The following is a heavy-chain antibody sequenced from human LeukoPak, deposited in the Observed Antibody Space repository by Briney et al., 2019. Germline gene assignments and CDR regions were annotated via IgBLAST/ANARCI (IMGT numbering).Heavy chain of an antibody. J-gene: IGHJ4*02. Sequence: GGSLRLSCAASGFTFSSYSMNWVRQAPGKGLEWVSSISSSSYIYYADSVKGRFTISRDNAKNSLYLQMNSLRAEDTAVYYCARDASRGSSGWFTPSGFYYFDYWGQGTLVTVSS. CDR2: ISSSSYI. CDR1: GFTFSSYS. D-gene: IGHD6-19*01. V-gene: IGHV3-21*01. CDR3: ARDASRGSSGWFTPSGFYYFDY.